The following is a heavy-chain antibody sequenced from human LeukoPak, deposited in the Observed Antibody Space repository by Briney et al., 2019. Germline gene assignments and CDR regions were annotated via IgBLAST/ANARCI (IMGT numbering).Heavy chain of an antibody. CDR2: IIPIFGTA. CDR3: AREYLSGGWFGEFTLDY. V-gene: IGHV1-69*01. J-gene: IGHJ4*02. CDR1: GGTFSSYA. Sequence: SVKVSCKASGGTFSSYAISWVQQAPGQGLEWMGGIIPIFGTANYAQKFQGRVTITADESTSTAYMELSSLRSEDTAVYYCAREYLSGGWFGEFTLDYWGQGTLVTVSS. D-gene: IGHD3-10*01.